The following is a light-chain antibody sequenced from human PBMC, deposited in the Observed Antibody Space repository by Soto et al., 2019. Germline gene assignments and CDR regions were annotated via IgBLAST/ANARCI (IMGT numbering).Light chain of an antibody. CDR1: QAIGTD. V-gene: IGKV1-17*01. Sequence: DIQMTQSPSSLSASIGDRITITCRATQAIGTDLGWYQQKPGKAPKRLIYAASNLEGGVPSRFSGAGSGTDFTLTISSLQPEDFATYYCLQHNTYPLSFGGGTKVEVK. CDR3: LQHNTYPLS. J-gene: IGKJ4*01. CDR2: AAS.